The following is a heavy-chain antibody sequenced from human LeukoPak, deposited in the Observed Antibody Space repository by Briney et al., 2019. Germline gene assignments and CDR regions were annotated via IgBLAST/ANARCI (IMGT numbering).Heavy chain of an antibody. CDR3: ASTFADYCGDDCYPYYFDY. CDR1: GGTFSSYA. D-gene: IGHD2-21*02. Sequence: SVKVSCKASGGTFSSYAISWVRQAPGQGLEWMGGIIPIFGTANYAQKFQGRVTITTDESTSTAYMELSSLRSEDTAVYYCASTFADYCGDDCYPYYFDYWGQGTLVTVSS. J-gene: IGHJ4*02. V-gene: IGHV1-69*05. CDR2: IIPIFGTA.